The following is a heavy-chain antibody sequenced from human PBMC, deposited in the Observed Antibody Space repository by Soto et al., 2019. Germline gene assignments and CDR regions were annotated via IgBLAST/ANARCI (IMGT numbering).Heavy chain of an antibody. CDR3: ARGVAAAGTAYFDY. D-gene: IGHD6-13*01. CDR2: IYYSGST. V-gene: IGHV4-61*01. J-gene: IGHJ4*02. Sequence: QVQLQESGPGLVKPSETLSLTCTVSRGSVSSGSYYWSWIRQPPGKGLEWIGYIYYSGSTNYNPSLKSRVTISVDTSKNQFSLKLSSVTAADTAVYYCARGVAAAGTAYFDYWGQGTLVTVSS. CDR1: RGSVSSGSYY.